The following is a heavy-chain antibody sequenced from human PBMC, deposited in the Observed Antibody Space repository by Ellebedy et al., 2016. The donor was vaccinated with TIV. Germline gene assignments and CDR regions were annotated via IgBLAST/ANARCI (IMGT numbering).Heavy chain of an antibody. J-gene: IGHJ3*02. Sequence: SVKVSXXASGGTFSSYAISWVRQAPGQGLEWMGRIFPILGIANYAQKFQGRVTITADKSTSTAYMELSSLRSEDTAVYYCARVGAFDIWGQGTMVTVSS. CDR3: ARVGAFDI. V-gene: IGHV1-69*04. CDR1: GGTFSSYA. CDR2: IFPILGIA.